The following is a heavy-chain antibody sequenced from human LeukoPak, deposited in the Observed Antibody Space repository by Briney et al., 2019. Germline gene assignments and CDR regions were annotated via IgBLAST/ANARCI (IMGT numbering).Heavy chain of an antibody. CDR2: IYHSGST. J-gene: IGHJ5*02. CDR1: GYSFSSGYY. Sequence: SETLSLTCAVSGYSFSSGYYWGWIRQHPGKGLEWIGSIYHSGSTYYNPSLKSRVTISVDTSKNQFSLKLSSVTAADTAVYYCARDRGLFYDIVTGYLNWFDPWGQGTLVTVSS. D-gene: IGHD3-9*01. CDR3: ARDRGLFYDIVTGYLNWFDP. V-gene: IGHV4-38-2*02.